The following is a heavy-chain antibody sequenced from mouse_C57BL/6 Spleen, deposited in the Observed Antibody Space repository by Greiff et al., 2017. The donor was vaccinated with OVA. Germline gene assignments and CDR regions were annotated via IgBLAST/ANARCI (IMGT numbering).Heavy chain of an antibody. CDR1: GFSLSTYGMG. CDR3: ARSGKGYARDY. Sequence: QVTLKVSGPGILQPSQTLSLTCSFSGFSLSTYGMGVGWIRQPSGKGLDWLVHIWWDDDKYYNPALKSRLIISKDTSKNQVFQKIDNVDTADTATYYCARSGKGYARDYWGQGTSVTVSS. J-gene: IGHJ4*01. D-gene: IGHD4-1*01. V-gene: IGHV8-8*01. CDR2: IWWDDDK.